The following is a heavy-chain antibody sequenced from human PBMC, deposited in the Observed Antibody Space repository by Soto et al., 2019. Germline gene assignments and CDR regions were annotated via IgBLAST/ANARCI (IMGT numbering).Heavy chain of an antibody. CDR3: ARRPSVDTGMVGAFGI. Sequence: GESLKISCKGSGYSFTSYWIGWVRQMPGKGLEWMGIIYPGDSDTRYSPSFQGQVTISADKSISTAYLQWSSLKASDTAMYYCARRPSVDTGMVGAFGIWGQGAMVTVS. CDR1: GYSFTSYW. D-gene: IGHD5-18*01. J-gene: IGHJ3*02. CDR2: IYPGDSDT. V-gene: IGHV5-51*01.